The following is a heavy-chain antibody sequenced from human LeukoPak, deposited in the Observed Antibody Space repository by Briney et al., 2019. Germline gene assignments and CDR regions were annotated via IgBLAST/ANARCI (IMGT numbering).Heavy chain of an antibody. CDR1: GGSITTNY. J-gene: IGHJ4*02. V-gene: IGHV4-39*01. CDR3: ARNGGSYVFDY. Sequence: SETLSLACTVSGGSITTNYWGWIRQPPGKGLEWIGMISYSGSTYYNPSLKSRVTISRETSKNQFSLKVRSVTAADTAVYYCARNGGSYVFDYWGQGTLVTVSS. CDR2: ISYSGST. D-gene: IGHD1-26*01.